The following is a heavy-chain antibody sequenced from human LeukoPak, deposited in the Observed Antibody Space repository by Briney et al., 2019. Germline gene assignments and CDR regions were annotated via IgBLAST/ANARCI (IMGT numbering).Heavy chain of an antibody. D-gene: IGHD6-13*01. CDR1: GYSFTVYY. CDR2: INPNSGDT. Sequence: ASVKVSCKASGYSFTVYYMHWVRPAPGQGLQWMGRINPNSGDTTYVQKFQGRVTMTRDTSIGTAYMELSGLTSDDTAVYYCARDAGSSWSGYWGQGTLVTVSS. J-gene: IGHJ4*02. V-gene: IGHV1-2*06. CDR3: ARDAGSSWSGY.